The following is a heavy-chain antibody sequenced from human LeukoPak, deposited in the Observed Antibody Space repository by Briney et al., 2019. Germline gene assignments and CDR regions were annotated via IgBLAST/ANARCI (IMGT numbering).Heavy chain of an antibody. J-gene: IGHJ4*02. Sequence: SETLSLTCTVSRGSISSGRYYWSWIRQHPGKGLEWIGFIYYSGSTYYNPSLKSRVTISIDTSKNQFSLKLSSVTAADTAVYYCARGDRGYSYGLDYWGQGTLVTVSS. CDR3: ARGDRGYSYGLDY. CDR1: RGSISSGRYY. CDR2: IYYSGST. D-gene: IGHD5-18*01. V-gene: IGHV4-31*03.